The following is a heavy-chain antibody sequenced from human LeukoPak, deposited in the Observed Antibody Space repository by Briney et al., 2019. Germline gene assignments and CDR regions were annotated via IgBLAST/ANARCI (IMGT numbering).Heavy chain of an antibody. CDR3: ARDSQMYSYGYVSAFDI. CDR2: ISSNGGST. CDR1: GFTFSSYA. J-gene: IGHJ3*02. Sequence: PGGSLRLSCAASGFTFSSYAMHWVRQAPGKGLEYVSAISSNGGSTYYANSVKGRFTISRDNSQNTLYLQMGSLRAEDMAVYYCARDSQMYSYGYVSAFDIWGQGTMVTVSS. V-gene: IGHV3-64*01. D-gene: IGHD5-18*01.